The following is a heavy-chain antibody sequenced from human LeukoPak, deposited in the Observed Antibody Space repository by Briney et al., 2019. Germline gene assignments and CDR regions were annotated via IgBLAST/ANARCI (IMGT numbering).Heavy chain of an antibody. CDR1: GAFVSGSNYY. V-gene: IGHV4-39*01. D-gene: IGHD3/OR15-3a*01. CDR3: ARQTGSGLFILP. CDR2: IYSSGST. J-gene: IGHJ4*02. Sequence: SETLSLTCAVSGAFVSGSNYYWGWIRQPPGKGLEWIGNIYSSGSTYYNASLQSRVTISIDTSKNQFSLRLTSVTAADTAVYYCARQTGSGLFILPGGQGTLVTVSS.